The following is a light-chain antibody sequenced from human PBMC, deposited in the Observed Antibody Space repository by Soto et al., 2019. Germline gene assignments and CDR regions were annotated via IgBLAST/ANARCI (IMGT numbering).Light chain of an antibody. Sequence: QSVLTQPPSASGSPGQSVTISCTGTSSDVGGYTYVSWYQQRPGKAPKLIIYEVSERPSGVPDRFSGSKSGNTASLAVSGLQAADEADYYCSSYAGNKNVVFGGGTKVTVL. V-gene: IGLV2-8*01. CDR3: SSYAGNKNVV. CDR2: EVS. CDR1: SSDVGGYTY. J-gene: IGLJ2*01.